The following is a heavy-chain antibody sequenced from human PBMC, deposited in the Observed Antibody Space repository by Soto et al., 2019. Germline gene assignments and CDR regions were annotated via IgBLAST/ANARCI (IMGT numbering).Heavy chain of an antibody. V-gene: IGHV3-30*18. D-gene: IGHD3-16*01. Sequence: PGGSLRLSCAGSGFTFSSYGMHWVRQAPGKGLEWVAVISYDGSDKYYGDYVKGRFTISRDDSKNTLYLQMNSLRVEDTAIYYCAKTAGYDYVWGSSGLDPWGQGT. CDR3: AKTAGYDYVWGSSGLDP. CDR2: ISYDGSDK. CDR1: GFTFSSYG. J-gene: IGHJ5*02.